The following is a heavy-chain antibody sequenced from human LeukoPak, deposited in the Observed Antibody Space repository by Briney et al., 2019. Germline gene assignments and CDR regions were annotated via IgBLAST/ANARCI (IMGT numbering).Heavy chain of an antibody. D-gene: IGHD3-3*01. J-gene: IGHJ5*02. V-gene: IGHV4-59*08. CDR2: VHYSGST. Sequence: SETLSLTCTVSGGSISSYYWSWIRQPPGKGLEWIGFVHYSGSTHYNPSLKSRVTISVDTSKNQVSLKLTSVTAADTAVYFCAKLGRFLDAGWFDPWGQGTLVSVSS. CDR1: GGSISSYY. CDR3: AKLGRFLDAGWFDP.